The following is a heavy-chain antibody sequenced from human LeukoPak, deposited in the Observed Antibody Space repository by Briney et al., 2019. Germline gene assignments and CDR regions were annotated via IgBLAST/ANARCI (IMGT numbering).Heavy chain of an antibody. V-gene: IGHV1-46*01. CDR3: ARERGGSGWYEYYFDY. CDR1: GYTFTSYY. Sequence: ASVKVSCKASGYTFTSYYMHWVRQAPGQGLEWMGIINPSGGSTSYAQKFQGGVTMTRDTSTSTVYMELSSLRSEDTAVYYCARERGGSGWYEYYFDYWGQGTLVTVSS. J-gene: IGHJ4*02. CDR2: INPSGGST. D-gene: IGHD6-19*01.